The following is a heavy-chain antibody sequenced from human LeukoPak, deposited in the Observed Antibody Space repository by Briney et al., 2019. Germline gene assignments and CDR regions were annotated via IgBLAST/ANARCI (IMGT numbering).Heavy chain of an antibody. J-gene: IGHJ6*04. D-gene: IGHD3-16*01. CDR1: GFTFSSYW. CDR2: IKQDGSEK. CDR3: ARDPRGFTFVGMDV. V-gene: IGHV3-7*01. Sequence: PGGSLRLSCAASGFTFSSYWMSWVRQAPGKGLEWVANIKQDGSEKYYVDSVKGRFTIPRDNAKSSLYLQMNSLRAEDTAVYYCARDPRGFTFVGMDVWGKGTTVTVSS.